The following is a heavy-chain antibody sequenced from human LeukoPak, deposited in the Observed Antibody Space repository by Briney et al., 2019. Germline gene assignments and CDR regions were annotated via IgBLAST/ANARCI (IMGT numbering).Heavy chain of an antibody. CDR1: GFTFSSYG. Sequence: PGGSLRLSCAASGFTFSSYGMHWVRQAPGKGLEWVAVIWYDGSNKYYADSVKGRFTISRDTSKNTLYLQMNRLRAEDTAVYYCARAADTIYFDYWGQGTLVTVSS. D-gene: IGHD3-16*01. CDR3: ARAADTIYFDY. J-gene: IGHJ4*02. V-gene: IGHV3-33*01. CDR2: IWYDGSNK.